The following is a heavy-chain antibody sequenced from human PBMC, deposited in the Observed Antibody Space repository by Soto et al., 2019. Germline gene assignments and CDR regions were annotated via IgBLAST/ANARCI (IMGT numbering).Heavy chain of an antibody. J-gene: IGHJ6*02. V-gene: IGHV4-34*01. CDR3: ARGGGYYYGMDV. CDR2: INHSGST. Sequence: SETLSLTCAVYGGSFSGYYWSWIRQPPGKGLEWIGEINHSGSTNYNPSLKSRVTISVDTSKNQFSLKLSSVTAADTAVYYCARGGGYYYGMDVWGQGTTVTVSS. CDR1: GGSFSGYY.